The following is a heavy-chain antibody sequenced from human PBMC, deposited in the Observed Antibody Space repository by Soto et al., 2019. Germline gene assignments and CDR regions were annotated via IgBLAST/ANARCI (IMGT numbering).Heavy chain of an antibody. Sequence: QVPLVQSGAEVKNPGSSVKGSCKASGGTFSSYAISWVRQATGQGHEWMGGIIPIFGTANYAQKFQGRVTITADESTSTASMELRSLRSEDTAVYYCASGDYDFWRGHGGGMDVGGQGTTVTVSS. CDR2: IIPIFGTA. J-gene: IGHJ6*02. V-gene: IGHV1-69*12. CDR1: GGTFSSYA. D-gene: IGHD3-3*01. CDR3: ASGDYDFWRGHGGGMDV.